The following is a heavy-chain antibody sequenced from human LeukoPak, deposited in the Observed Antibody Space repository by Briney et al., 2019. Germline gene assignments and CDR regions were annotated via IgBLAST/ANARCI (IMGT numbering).Heavy chain of an antibody. V-gene: IGHV4-31*03. D-gene: IGHD3-22*01. CDR2: IYYSGST. J-gene: IGHJ4*02. Sequence: SETLSLTCTVSGGSISSGGYYWSWIRQHPGKGLEWIRYIYYSGSTYYYPSLKSRVTISVDTSKHQFSLKLSSVTAADSAVYYCARTQMACYDSSGSVDYWGQGTLVTVFS. CDR3: ARTQMACYDSSGSVDY. CDR1: GGSISSGGYY.